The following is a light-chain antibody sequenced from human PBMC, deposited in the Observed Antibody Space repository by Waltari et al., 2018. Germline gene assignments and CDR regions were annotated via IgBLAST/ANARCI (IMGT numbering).Light chain of an antibody. CDR2: DAS. Sequence: DIPMTQSASSLSASVGARVTITCQASQDIKKYLNWYQQKPGKAPKLLIYDASSLETGVPSRFRGSGSGTDFTFTISSLQPEDVATYYCQQYENLPITFGQGTRLDFK. V-gene: IGKV1-33*01. CDR1: QDIKKY. J-gene: IGKJ5*01. CDR3: QQYENLPIT.